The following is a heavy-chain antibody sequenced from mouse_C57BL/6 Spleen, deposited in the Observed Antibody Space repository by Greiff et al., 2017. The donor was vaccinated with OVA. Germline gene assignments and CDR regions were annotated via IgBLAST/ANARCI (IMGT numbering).Heavy chain of an antibody. J-gene: IGHJ3*01. CDR2: IRNKANNHAT. Sequence: EVKLVESGGGLVQPGGSMKLSCAASGFTFSDAWMDWVRQSPEKGLEWVAEIRNKANNHATYYAESVKGRFTISRDDSKSSVYLQMNSLRAEDTGIYYCTQIYYDYDGGAWFAYWGQGTLVTVSA. V-gene: IGHV6-6*01. CDR3: TQIYYDYDGGAWFAY. D-gene: IGHD2-4*01. CDR1: GFTFSDAW.